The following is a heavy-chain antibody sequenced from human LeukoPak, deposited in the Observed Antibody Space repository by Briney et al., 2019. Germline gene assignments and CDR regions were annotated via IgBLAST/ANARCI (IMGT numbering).Heavy chain of an antibody. V-gene: IGHV1-2*02. CDR2: INPNSGGT. CDR1: GYTFTSYA. Sequence: ASVKVSCKASGYTFTSYAMNWVRQAPGQGLEWMGWINPNSGGTNYAQKFQGRVTMTRDTSISTAYMELSRLRSDDTAVYYCARDFYQRGGYWGQGTLVTVSS. D-gene: IGHD3-16*02. CDR3: ARDFYQRGGY. J-gene: IGHJ4*02.